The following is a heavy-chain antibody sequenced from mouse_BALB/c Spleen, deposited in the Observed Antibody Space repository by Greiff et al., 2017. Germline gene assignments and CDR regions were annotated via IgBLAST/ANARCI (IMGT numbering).Heavy chain of an antibody. CDR3: ARLGYPGRYFDV. J-gene: IGHJ1*01. CDR1: GYTFTSYW. CDR2: INPSTGYT. D-gene: IGHD2-2*01. V-gene: IGHV1-7*01. Sequence: QVQLKQSGAELAKPGASVKMSCKASGYTFTSYWMHWVKQRPGQGLEWIGYINPSTGYTEYNQKFKDKATLTADKSSSTAYMQLSSLTSEDSAVYYCARLGYPGRYFDVWGAGTTVTVSS.